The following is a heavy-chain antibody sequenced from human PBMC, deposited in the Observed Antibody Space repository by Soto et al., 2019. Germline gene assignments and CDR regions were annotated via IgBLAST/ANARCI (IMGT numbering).Heavy chain of an antibody. CDR3: VREDGKVGTNSAFDY. V-gene: IGHV3-21*01. D-gene: IGHD1-26*01. CDR2: INGRGNYI. J-gene: IGHJ4*02. CDR1: GFTSSTYT. Sequence: VGSLRLSCASSGFTSSTYTMNWVRQAPGKGLEWVSSINGRGNYIYYAESVKGRFTISRDNAKNSLYLQMDRLRAEDTALYYCVREDGKVGTNSAFDYWGLGALVTVSS.